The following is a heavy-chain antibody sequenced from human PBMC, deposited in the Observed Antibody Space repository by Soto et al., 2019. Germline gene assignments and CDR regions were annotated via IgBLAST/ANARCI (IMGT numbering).Heavy chain of an antibody. CDR2: IIPIFGTA. CDR3: AREILAAAFFDD. J-gene: IGHJ4*02. V-gene: IGHV1-69*01. CDR1: GGTFSRYA. Sequence: QVQLVQSGAEVKKPGSSVKVSCKASGGTFSRYAIRWVRQAPGQGLEWMGGIIPIFGTANYAQKFQGRVTITSDESTSTAYMERSSLRSEDTDVYYCAREILAAAFFDDWCQGTLVTVSS. D-gene: IGHD6-13*01.